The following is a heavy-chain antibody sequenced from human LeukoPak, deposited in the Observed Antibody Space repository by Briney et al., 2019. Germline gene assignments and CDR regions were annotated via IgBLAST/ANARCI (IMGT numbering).Heavy chain of an antibody. CDR1: GGTFSSYA. Sequence: ASVKVSCKASGGTFSSYAISWVRQAPGQGLEWMGGIIPIFGTANYAQKFQGRVTITTDESTITAYMELSSLRSEDTAVYYCARDYYDSSGYYYFDYWGQGTLVTVSS. D-gene: IGHD3-22*01. V-gene: IGHV1-69*05. J-gene: IGHJ4*02. CDR2: IIPIFGTA. CDR3: ARDYYDSSGYYYFDY.